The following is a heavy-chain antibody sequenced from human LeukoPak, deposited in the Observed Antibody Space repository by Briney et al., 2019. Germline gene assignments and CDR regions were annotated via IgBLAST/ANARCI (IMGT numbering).Heavy chain of an antibody. CDR2: ISAYNGNT. D-gene: IGHD5-18*01. Sequence: ASVNVSCKASGYTFTSYGISWVRQAPGQGLEWMGWISAYNGNTNYAQKLQGRVTMTTDTSTSTAYMELRSLRSDDTAVYYCARDSGRGYSYGRTDYWGQGTLVTVSS. J-gene: IGHJ4*02. V-gene: IGHV1-18*01. CDR1: GYTFTSYG. CDR3: ARDSGRGYSYGRTDY.